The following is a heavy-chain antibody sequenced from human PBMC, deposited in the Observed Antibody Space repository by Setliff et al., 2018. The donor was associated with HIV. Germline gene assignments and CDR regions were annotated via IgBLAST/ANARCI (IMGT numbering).Heavy chain of an antibody. D-gene: IGHD4-4*01. CDR3: AREGYSVDAFDI. Sequence: ASVKVSCKTSGYSFSSHGVSWVRQAPGQGLEWVGWISSYTGKTKYAQNVQGRVTLTTDTSTSTAYMELRSLRSDDTAVYYCAREGYSVDAFDIWGQGTMVTVSS. CDR1: GYSFSSHG. J-gene: IGHJ3*02. V-gene: IGHV1-18*01. CDR2: ISSYTGKT.